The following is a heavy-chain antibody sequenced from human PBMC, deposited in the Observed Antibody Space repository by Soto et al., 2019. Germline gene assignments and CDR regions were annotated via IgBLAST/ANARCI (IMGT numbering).Heavy chain of an antibody. D-gene: IGHD4-4*01. CDR2: IDPSDSYT. V-gene: IGHV5-10-1*01. J-gene: IGHJ6*02. CDR1: GYSFTSYW. Sequence: GESLKISCKGSGYSFTSYWISWVRQMPGKGLEWMGRIDPSDSYTNYSPSFQGHVTISADKSISTAYLQWSSLKASDTAMYYCASGDRDATVTTEGAYYYGMDVWGQGTTVTVSS. CDR3: ASGDRDATVTTEGAYYYGMDV.